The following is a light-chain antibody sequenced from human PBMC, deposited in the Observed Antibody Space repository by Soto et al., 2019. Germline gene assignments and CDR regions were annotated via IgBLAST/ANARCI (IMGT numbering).Light chain of an antibody. J-gene: IGKJ2*01. V-gene: IGKV3-20*01. CDR1: QSVSSY. CDR3: QQYGSSPYT. Sequence: EIVLTQSPGTLSLSPGERATLSCRVSQSVSSYLAWYQQKPGQAPRLLIYGASTRATGIPDRFSGSGSETDFTLTISRLEPEDFAVYYCQQYGSSPYTLCQGTKLEIK. CDR2: GAS.